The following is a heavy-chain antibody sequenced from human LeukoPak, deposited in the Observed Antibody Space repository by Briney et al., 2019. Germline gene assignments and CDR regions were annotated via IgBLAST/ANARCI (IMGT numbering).Heavy chain of an antibody. J-gene: IGHJ4*02. V-gene: IGHV1-2*06. CDR3: AVSSGWYRLYFDY. CDR1: GYTFTGYY. D-gene: IGHD6-19*01. Sequence: ASVKASCKASGYTFTGYYMHWVRQAPGQGLEWMGRINPNSGGTNYAQKFQGRVTMTRDTSISTAYMELSRLRSDDTAVYYCAVSSGWYRLYFDYWGQGTLVTVSS. CDR2: INPNSGGT.